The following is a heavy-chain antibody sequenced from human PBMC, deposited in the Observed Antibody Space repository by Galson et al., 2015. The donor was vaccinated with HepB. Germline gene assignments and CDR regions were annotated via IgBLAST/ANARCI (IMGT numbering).Heavy chain of an antibody. J-gene: IGHJ6*03. CDR3: ARNLQYENYYYMDV. V-gene: IGHV1-69*13. CDR2: IIPIFGTA. CDR1: GGTFSSYA. Sequence: SVKVSCKASGGTFSSYAISWVRQAPGRGLEWMGGIIPIFGTANYAQKFQGRVTITADESTSTAYMELSSLRSEDTAVYYCARNLQYENYYYMDVWGKGTTVTVSS. D-gene: IGHD4-11*01.